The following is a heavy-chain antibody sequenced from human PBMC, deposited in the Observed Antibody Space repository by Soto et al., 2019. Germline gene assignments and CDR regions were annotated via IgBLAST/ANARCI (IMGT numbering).Heavy chain of an antibody. Sequence: SVKVSCKASGGTFSSHAISWARQAPGQGLEWMGGIIPFFKATNYAQKFQGRVTITADDSTGTAYMDLYSLRSEDTAVYYCARDVPLNYYDGTFSYYAMDVWGQGTTVTVSS. CDR1: GGTFSSHA. V-gene: IGHV1-69*13. CDR3: ARDVPLNYYDGTFSYYAMDV. CDR2: IIPFFKAT. D-gene: IGHD3-16*01. J-gene: IGHJ6*02.